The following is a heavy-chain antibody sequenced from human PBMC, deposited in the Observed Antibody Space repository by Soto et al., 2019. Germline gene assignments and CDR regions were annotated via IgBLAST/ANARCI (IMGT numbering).Heavy chain of an antibody. D-gene: IGHD1-20*01. CDR3: ARGAPSITGTSGNWLDP. Sequence: PSETLSLTCAVYGGSFSGYYWSWIRQPPGKGLEWIGEINHSGSTNYNPSLKSRVTISVDTSKNQFSLKLSSVTAADTAVYYCARGAPSITGTSGNWLDPWGQGTLVTVSS. V-gene: IGHV4-34*01. J-gene: IGHJ5*02. CDR1: GGSFSGYY. CDR2: INHSGST.